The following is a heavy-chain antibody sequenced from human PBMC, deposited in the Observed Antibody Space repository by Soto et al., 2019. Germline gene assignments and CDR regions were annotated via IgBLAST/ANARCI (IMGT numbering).Heavy chain of an antibody. D-gene: IGHD4-17*01. CDR1: GYTFTSYG. J-gene: IGHJ4*02. CDR3: VRDGTGYGDYVHF. Sequence: ASVKVSCKASGYTFTSYGISWVRQAPGQGLEWMGWISADTGNTNYGQKLQGRVTMTTDTSTNTAYMELRSLRSDDTAIYYCVRDGTGYGDYVHFWGQGTLVTVSS. CDR2: ISADTGNT. V-gene: IGHV1-18*01.